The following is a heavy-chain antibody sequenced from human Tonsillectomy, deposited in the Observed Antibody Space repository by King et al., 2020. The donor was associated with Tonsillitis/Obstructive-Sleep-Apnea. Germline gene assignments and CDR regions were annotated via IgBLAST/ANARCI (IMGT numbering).Heavy chain of an antibody. Sequence: VQLVESGGALVQPGGSLRLSCAASGFTFKSYSMDWVRQAPGKGLEWVAYISSSSSTIYYADAVRGRFTISRDNAKDSLYLQMNSLRDEDTAVYYCARTYYYGSGSYWWGQGTLVTVSS. J-gene: IGHJ4*02. CDR1: GFTFKSYS. CDR3: ARTYYYGSGSYW. CDR2: ISSSSSTI. V-gene: IGHV3-48*02. D-gene: IGHD3-10*01.